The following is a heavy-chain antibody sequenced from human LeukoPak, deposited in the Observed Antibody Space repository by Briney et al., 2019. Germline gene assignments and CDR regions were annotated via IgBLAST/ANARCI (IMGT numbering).Heavy chain of an antibody. Sequence: SVKISCTASGFTFTSSAVQWVRQARGQRLEWIGWIVVGSGNTNYAQKFQERVTITRDMSTSSAYMELSSLRSEDTAVYYCAAETCGGDCYSYYGMDVWGQGTTVTVSS. J-gene: IGHJ6*02. CDR3: AAETCGGDCYSYYGMDV. CDR1: GFTFTSSA. CDR2: IVVGSGNT. D-gene: IGHD2-21*02. V-gene: IGHV1-58*01.